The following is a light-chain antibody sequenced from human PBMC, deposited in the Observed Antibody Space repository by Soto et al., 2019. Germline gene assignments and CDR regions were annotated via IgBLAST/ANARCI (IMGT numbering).Light chain of an antibody. CDR3: QQSYTTPRT. CDR2: ATT. CDR1: QSISSY. J-gene: IGKJ1*01. Sequence: DIQMTQSPSSLSASVGDRVTITCRASQSISSYLNWYQQKPGKAPNLLIYATTTLQSGVPSRFSGSGSGTEFTLPISSLQPEDFATYYCQQSYTTPRTFGQGTKVEIK. V-gene: IGKV1-39*01.